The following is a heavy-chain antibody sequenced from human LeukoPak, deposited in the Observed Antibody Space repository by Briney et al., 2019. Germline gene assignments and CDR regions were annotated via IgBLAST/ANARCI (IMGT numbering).Heavy chain of an antibody. CDR2: INSDDSRT. Sequence: GGSLRLSCAASGFTFSAFWMHWVRQAPGKGLVWVSRINSDDSRTTYADSVKGRFTISRDNSKNTVYLQMNSLRVEDTALYYCVRSLDYWGQGTLVTVSS. CDR1: GFTFSAFW. CDR3: VRSLDY. J-gene: IGHJ4*02. V-gene: IGHV3-74*01.